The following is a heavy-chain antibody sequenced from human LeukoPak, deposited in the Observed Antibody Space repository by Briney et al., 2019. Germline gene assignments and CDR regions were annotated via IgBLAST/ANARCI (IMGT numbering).Heavy chain of an antibody. CDR1: GFTFSDYY. J-gene: IGHJ4*02. CDR3: ARERGYSSSWYRLDY. D-gene: IGHD6-13*01. V-gene: IGHV3-11*06. Sequence: PGGSLRLSCAASGFTFSDYYMSWIRQAPGKGLEWGSYISSSSSYTNYADSVKGRFTISRDNAKNSLYLQMNSLRAEDTAVCYCARERGYSSSWYRLDYWGQGTLVTVSS. CDR2: ISSSSSYT.